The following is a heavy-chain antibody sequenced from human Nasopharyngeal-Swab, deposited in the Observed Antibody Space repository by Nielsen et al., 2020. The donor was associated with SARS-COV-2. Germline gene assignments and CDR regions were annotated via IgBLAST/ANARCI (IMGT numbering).Heavy chain of an antibody. Sequence: PGKGLEWIGSIYYSGSTNYNPSLKSRVTISVDTSKNQFSLKLSSVTAADTAVYYCARRAVGGYHPNYYYGMDVWGQGTTVTVSS. J-gene: IGHJ6*02. D-gene: IGHD5-18*01. CDR2: IYYSGST. V-gene: IGHV4-59*08. CDR3: ARRAVGGYHPNYYYGMDV.